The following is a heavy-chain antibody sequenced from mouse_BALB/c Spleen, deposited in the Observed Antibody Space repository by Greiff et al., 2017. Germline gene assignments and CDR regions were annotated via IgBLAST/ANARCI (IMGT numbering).Heavy chain of an antibody. J-gene: IGHJ4*01. CDR1: GYTFTSYW. D-gene: IGHD2-14*01. CDR3: ARYYRLTRYYAMDY. CDR2: INPSTGYT. V-gene: IGHV1-7*01. Sequence: QVQLQQSGAELAKPGASVKMSCKASGYTFTSYWMHWVKQRPGQGLEWIGYINPSTGYTEYNQKFKDKATLTADKSSSTAYMQLSSLTSEDSAVYYCARYYRLTRYYAMDYWGQGTSVTVSS.